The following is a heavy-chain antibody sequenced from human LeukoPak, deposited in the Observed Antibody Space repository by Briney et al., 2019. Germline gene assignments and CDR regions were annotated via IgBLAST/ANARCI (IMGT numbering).Heavy chain of an antibody. CDR1: GFTLSNYG. J-gene: IGHJ4*02. D-gene: IGHD5-18*01. CDR2: ISYDGSNK. CDR3: AKDHLAGYSYGGYYFDY. Sequence: VGSLRLSCAASGFTLSNYGMHWVREAPGKGLEWVAVISYDGSNKYYADSVKGRFTISRDNSKNTLYLQMNRLRAEDTAVYYCAKDHLAGYSYGGYYFDYWGQGTLVTVSS. V-gene: IGHV3-30*18.